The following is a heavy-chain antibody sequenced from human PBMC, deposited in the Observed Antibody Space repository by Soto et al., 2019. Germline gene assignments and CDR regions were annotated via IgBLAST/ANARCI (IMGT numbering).Heavy chain of an antibody. V-gene: IGHV1-69*13. D-gene: IGHD6-13*01. CDR1: GGTYSNYA. Sequence: SVKVSCKASGGTYSNYAISWVRQAPGQGLEWMGGIIPIFGTTNYAQRFQGRVTITADESTSTAYMELSSLRSEDTAVYYCARVSSSWYKDYFDYWGQGTLVTVSS. J-gene: IGHJ4*02. CDR3: ARVSSSWYKDYFDY. CDR2: IIPIFGTT.